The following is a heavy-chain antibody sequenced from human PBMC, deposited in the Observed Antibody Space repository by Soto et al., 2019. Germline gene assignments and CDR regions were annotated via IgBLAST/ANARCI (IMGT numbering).Heavy chain of an antibody. D-gene: IGHD2-2*02. J-gene: IGHJ6*02. CDR2: INHSGST. CDR3: ARMGIVVVPAAIPGGGYYYYYYGMDV. CDR1: GGSFSGYY. Sequence: QVQLQQWGAGLLKPSETLSLTCAVYGGSFSGYYWSWIRQPPGKGLEWIGEINHSGSTNYNPSLKRRVTISEDTSKNQFSLKLSSVTAADTAVYYCARMGIVVVPAAIPGGGYYYYYYGMDVWGQGTTVTVSS. V-gene: IGHV4-34*01.